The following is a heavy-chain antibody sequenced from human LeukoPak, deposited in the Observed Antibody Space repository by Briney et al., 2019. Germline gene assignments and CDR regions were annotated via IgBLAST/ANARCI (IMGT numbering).Heavy chain of an antibody. CDR3: AVAYYYDSSGEIEAFDI. J-gene: IGHJ3*02. CDR2: IYYSGST. D-gene: IGHD3-22*01. Sequence: SETLSLTCTVSGGSISSSCYYWGWIRRPPGKGLEWIGSIYYSGSTYYNPSLKSRVTISVDTSKNQFSLKLSSVTAADTAVYYCAVAYYYDSSGEIEAFDIWGQGTMVTVSS. V-gene: IGHV4-39*01. CDR1: GGSISSSCYY.